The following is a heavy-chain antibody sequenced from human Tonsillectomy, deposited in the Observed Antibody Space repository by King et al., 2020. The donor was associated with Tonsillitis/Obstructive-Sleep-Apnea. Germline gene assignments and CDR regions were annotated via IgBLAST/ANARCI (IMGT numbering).Heavy chain of an antibody. CDR1: GFTFSNSW. V-gene: IGHV3-15*01. Sequence: DVQLVESGGGLVKPGGSLRLSCAASGFTFSNSWMSWVRQAPGKGREWVGCIKSNTDGGTTDYIAPLKGRFTNSRDDSENTLYMQMNSLKTEDTAVYFCATYRYHYDTSGVDYWGQGTLVTVSS. D-gene: IGHD3-22*01. CDR2: IKSNTDGGTT. J-gene: IGHJ4*02. CDR3: ATYRYHYDTSGVDY.